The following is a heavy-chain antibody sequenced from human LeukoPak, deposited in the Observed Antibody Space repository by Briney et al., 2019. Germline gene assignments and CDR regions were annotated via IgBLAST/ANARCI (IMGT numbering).Heavy chain of an antibody. J-gene: IGHJ4*02. CDR3: ARGFYGDYLYYFDY. Sequence: GRSLRLSCAASGFTFSSYAMHWVRQAPGKGLEWVAVISYDGSNKYYADSVKGRFTISRDNSKNTLYLQMNSPRAEDTAVYYCARGFYGDYLYYFDYWGQGTLVTVSS. CDR1: GFTFSSYA. CDR2: ISYDGSNK. D-gene: IGHD4-17*01. V-gene: IGHV3-30-3*01.